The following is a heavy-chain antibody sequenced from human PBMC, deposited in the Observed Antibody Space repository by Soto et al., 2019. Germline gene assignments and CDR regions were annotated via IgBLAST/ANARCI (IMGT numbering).Heavy chain of an antibody. CDR3: AKDLHVGGYGMDV. CDR1: GFTVSSNY. V-gene: IGHV3-53*01. J-gene: IGHJ6*02. CDR2: IYSGGST. Sequence: GGSLRLSCAASGFTVSSNYMSWVRQAPGKGLEWVSVIYSGGSTYYADSVKGRFTISRDNSKNTLYLQVNSLRAEDTAVYYCAKDLHVGGYGMDVWGQGTTVTVSS. D-gene: IGHD2-15*01.